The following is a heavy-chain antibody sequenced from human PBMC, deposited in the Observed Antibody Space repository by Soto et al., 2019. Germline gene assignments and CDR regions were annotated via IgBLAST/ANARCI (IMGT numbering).Heavy chain of an antibody. Sequence: GGSLRLSCAASGFTFSSYAMHWVRQAPGKGLEWVAVISYDGSNKYYADSVKGRFTISRDNSKNTLYLQMNSLRAEDTAVYYCARDGSAGTPSPSDYYGMDVWGQGTTVTVSS. CDR2: ISYDGSNK. CDR3: ARDGSAGTPSPSDYYGMDV. J-gene: IGHJ6*02. D-gene: IGHD1-1*01. CDR1: GFTFSSYA. V-gene: IGHV3-30-3*01.